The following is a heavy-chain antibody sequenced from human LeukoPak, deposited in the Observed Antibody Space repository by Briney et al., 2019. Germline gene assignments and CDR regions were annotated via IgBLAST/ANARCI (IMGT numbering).Heavy chain of an antibody. CDR3: ARLGIAAAGPLESDY. CDR2: INHSGST. CDR1: GGSFSGYY. Sequence: SETLTLTCAVYGGSFSGYYWSWIRQPPGKGLEWIGEINHSGSTNYNPSLKSRVTISVDTSKNQFSLKLSSVTAADTAVYYCARLGIAAAGPLESDYWGQGTLVTVSS. J-gene: IGHJ4*02. V-gene: IGHV4-34*01. D-gene: IGHD6-25*01.